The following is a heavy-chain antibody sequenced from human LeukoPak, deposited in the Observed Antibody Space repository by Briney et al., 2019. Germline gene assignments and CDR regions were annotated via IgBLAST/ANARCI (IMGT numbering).Heavy chain of an antibody. V-gene: IGHV4-31*03. Sequence: PSQTLSLTCTVSGGSISSGGYYWSWIPQHPGKGLEWIGYIFYSGSTDSNPSLKSRVTISVDTTKNQYSLKLSSVTAADTAVYYCARGRYYDSSGYYYDWFDPWGQGTLVTVSS. D-gene: IGHD3-22*01. J-gene: IGHJ5*02. CDR1: GGSISSGGYY. CDR3: ARGRYYDSSGYYYDWFDP. CDR2: IFYSGST.